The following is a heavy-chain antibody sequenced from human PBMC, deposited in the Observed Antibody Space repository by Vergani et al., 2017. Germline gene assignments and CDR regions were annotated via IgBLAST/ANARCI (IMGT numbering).Heavy chain of an antibody. CDR1: GFTFSSYA. Sequence: EVQLLESGGGLVQPGGSLRLSCAASGFTFSSYAMSWVRQAPGKGLEWVSASSGSGGSTYYADSVKGRFTISRDNSKNTLYLQMNSLRAEDTAVYYCAKGARVGYWSSTSCHVGPWGQGTLVTVSS. D-gene: IGHD2-2*01. CDR3: AKGARVGYWSSTSCHVGP. CDR2: SSGSGGST. V-gene: IGHV3-23*01. J-gene: IGHJ5*02.